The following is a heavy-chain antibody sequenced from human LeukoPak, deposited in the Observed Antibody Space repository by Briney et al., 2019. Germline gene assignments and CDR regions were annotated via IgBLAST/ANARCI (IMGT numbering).Heavy chain of an antibody. CDR2: IYYSGRT. D-gene: IGHD3-22*01. CDR1: GGSISSSSLY. CDR3: ATDSWSRDAFDI. Sequence: SETLSLTCTVSGGSISSSSLYWGWIRQPPGKGLEWIGNIYYSGRTYYNPPLKSRVTISIDTSKNQFSLKLSSVTAADTAVYYCATDSWSRDAFDIWGQGTMVTVSS. V-gene: IGHV4-39*07. J-gene: IGHJ3*02.